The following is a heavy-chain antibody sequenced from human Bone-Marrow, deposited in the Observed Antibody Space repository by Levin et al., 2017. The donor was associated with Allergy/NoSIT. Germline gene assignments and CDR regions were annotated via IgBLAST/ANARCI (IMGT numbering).Heavy chain of an antibody. CDR1: GFTFSSYA. Sequence: PGGSLRLSCAASGFTFSSYAVHWVRQAPGKGLEWVAVISYDGSNKYYADSVKGRFTISRDNSKNTLYLQMNSLRAEDTAVYYCARDYYDRSGYYYFDHWGQGTLVTVSS. J-gene: IGHJ4*02. V-gene: IGHV3-30-3*01. D-gene: IGHD3-22*01. CDR2: ISYDGSNK. CDR3: ARDYYDRSGYYYFDH.